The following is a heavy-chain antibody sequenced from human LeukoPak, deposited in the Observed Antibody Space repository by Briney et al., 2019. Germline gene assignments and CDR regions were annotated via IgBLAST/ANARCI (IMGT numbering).Heavy chain of an antibody. CDR2: ISGSGGSI. Sequence: GGSLRLSCAASGFTFSSYAMSWVRQAPGKGLEWVSAISGSGGSIYYADSVKGRFTISRDNSKNTLYLQMNSLRAEDTAVYYCAKGRQYSSGWYGFYFDYWGQGTLVTVSS. J-gene: IGHJ4*02. V-gene: IGHV3-23*01. CDR3: AKGRQYSSGWYGFYFDY. D-gene: IGHD6-19*01. CDR1: GFTFSSYA.